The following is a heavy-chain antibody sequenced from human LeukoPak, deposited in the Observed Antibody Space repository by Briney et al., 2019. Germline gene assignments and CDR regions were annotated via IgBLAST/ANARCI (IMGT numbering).Heavy chain of an antibody. CDR2: ARNKANSYSV. D-gene: IGHD4-23*01. CDR3: ARARPFGGYFDL. V-gene: IGHV3-72*01. CDR1: GFTFSDHF. J-gene: IGHJ4*02. Sequence: PGGSLRLSCAASGFTFSDHFMDWVCQAPGKGLEWVGRARNKANSYSVEYAESVRGRFTISRDDSENSLYLQMNSLKTEDTAVYYCARARPFGGYFDLWGQGTQVTVAS.